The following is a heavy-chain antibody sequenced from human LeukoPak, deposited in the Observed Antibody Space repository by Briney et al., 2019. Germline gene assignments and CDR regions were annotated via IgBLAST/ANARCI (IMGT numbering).Heavy chain of an antibody. CDR3: ARGSYPGYCSSTSCYAKYGMDV. V-gene: IGHV1-69*04. CDR1: GGTFSSYA. D-gene: IGHD2-2*03. CDR2: IIPILGIA. Sequence: SVKVSCKASGGTFSSYAISWVRQAPGQGLEWMGRIIPILGIANYAQKFQGRVTITADKSTSTAYMELSSLRSEDTAVYYCARGSYPGYCSSTSCYAKYGMDVWGQGTTVTVSS. J-gene: IGHJ6*02.